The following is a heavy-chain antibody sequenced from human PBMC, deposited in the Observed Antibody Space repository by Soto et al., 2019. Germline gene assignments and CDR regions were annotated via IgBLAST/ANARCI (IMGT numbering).Heavy chain of an antibody. CDR1: GGSISSSGYY. CDR3: AREGYASVATTHRAIDY. V-gene: IGHV4-61*08. Sequence: SETLSLTCTVSGGSISSSGYYWGWIRQPPGKGLEWIGYIYYSGSTNYNPSLKSRVTISVDTSKNQFSLKLSSVTAADTAVYYCAREGYASVATTHRAIDYWGQGNLVTVSS. D-gene: IGHD5-12*01. CDR2: IYYSGST. J-gene: IGHJ4*02.